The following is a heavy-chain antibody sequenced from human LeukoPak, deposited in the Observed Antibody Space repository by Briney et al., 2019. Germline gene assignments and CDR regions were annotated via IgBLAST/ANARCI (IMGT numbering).Heavy chain of an antibody. Sequence: SVKVSCKASGGTFSSYAISWVRQAPGQGLEWMGGIIPIFGTANYAQKFQGRVTITADKSTSTAYMELSSLRSEDTTVYYCARGWRGDYDAFDIWGQGTMVTVSS. CDR2: IIPIFGTA. J-gene: IGHJ3*02. D-gene: IGHD4-17*01. CDR3: ARGWRGDYDAFDI. CDR1: GGTFSSYA. V-gene: IGHV1-69*06.